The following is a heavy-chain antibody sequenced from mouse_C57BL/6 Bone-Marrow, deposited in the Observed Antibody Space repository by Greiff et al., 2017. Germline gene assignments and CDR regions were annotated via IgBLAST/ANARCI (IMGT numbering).Heavy chain of an antibody. CDR2: IDPSDSYT. V-gene: IGHV1-50*01. CDR1: GYTFTSYW. Sequence: VQLQQPGAELVKPGASVKLSCKASGYTFTSYWMQWVKQRPGQGLEWIGEIDPSDSYTNYNQKFKGKATLTVDTSSSTAYMQLSSLTSEDSAVYYCAREKGNYDDDFAYWGQGTLVTVSA. D-gene: IGHD2-4*01. J-gene: IGHJ3*01. CDR3: AREKGNYDDDFAY.